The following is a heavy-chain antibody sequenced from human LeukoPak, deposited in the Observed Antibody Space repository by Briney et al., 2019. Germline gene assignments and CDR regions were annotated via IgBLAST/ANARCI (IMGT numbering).Heavy chain of an antibody. Sequence: GGSLRLSCAACGFSFSTYAMSWVRQAPGKGLEWVSAISAGGATIYYADSVKGRFTVSRDNSKNTLYLHMNSLRAEDTAIYYCAKDSGGTYFYYYYYMDVWGKGTTVTVSS. CDR1: GFSFSTYA. D-gene: IGHD1-26*01. CDR2: ISAGGATI. V-gene: IGHV3-23*01. CDR3: AKDSGGTYFYYYYYMDV. J-gene: IGHJ6*03.